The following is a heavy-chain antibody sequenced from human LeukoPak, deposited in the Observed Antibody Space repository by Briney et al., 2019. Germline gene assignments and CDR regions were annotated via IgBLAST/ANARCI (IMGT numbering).Heavy chain of an antibody. CDR3: ATRDSSGSYAFDI. V-gene: IGHV1-2*06. J-gene: IGHJ3*02. D-gene: IGHD3-22*01. Sequence: ASVKVSCKASGYTFTGYYMHWVRQAPGQGLEWMGRINPNSGGTNYAQKFQGRVTMTRDTSISTAYMELSRLRSDDTAVYYCATRDSSGSYAFDIWGQGTIVTVSS. CDR2: INPNSGGT. CDR1: GYTFTGYY.